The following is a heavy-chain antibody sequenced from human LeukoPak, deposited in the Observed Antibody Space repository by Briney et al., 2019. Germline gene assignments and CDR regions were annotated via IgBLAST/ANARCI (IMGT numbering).Heavy chain of an antibody. Sequence: GGSLRLSCAASGFTFSSYGMHWVRQAPGKGLEWVAFIRYDGSNKYYADSVKGRFTISRDNSKNTLYLQMNSLRAEDTAVYYCAKDGSSSWHGAEYFQHWGQGTLVTVSS. CDR2: IRYDGSNK. V-gene: IGHV3-30*02. D-gene: IGHD6-13*01. CDR3: AKDGSSSWHGAEYFQH. CDR1: GFTFSSYG. J-gene: IGHJ1*01.